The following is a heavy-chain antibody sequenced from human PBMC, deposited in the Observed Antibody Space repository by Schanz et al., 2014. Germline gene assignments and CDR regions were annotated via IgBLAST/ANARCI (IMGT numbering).Heavy chain of an antibody. CDR3: TRGSGSRSYGWYYDS. CDR1: GFTFSSYW. V-gene: IGHV3-74*01. Sequence: EVQLVESGGGLVQPGGSLRLSCAASGFTFSSYWMHWVRQAPGKGLVWISRINSDGSSASNADSVKGRFTISRDNAKNTLYLQMNSVRAEDSAVYYCTRGSGSRSYGWYYDSWGQGTLVTVSS. D-gene: IGHD3-10*01. J-gene: IGHJ4*02. CDR2: INSDGSSA.